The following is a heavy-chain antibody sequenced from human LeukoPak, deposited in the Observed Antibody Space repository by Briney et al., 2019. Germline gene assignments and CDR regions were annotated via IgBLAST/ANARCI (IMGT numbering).Heavy chain of an antibody. CDR1: GYSFTNYW. CDR2: IIPIFGTA. CDR3: AHNYYDSSGHDY. Sequence: KISCKGSGYSFTNYWISWVRQAPGQGLEWMGGIIPIFGTANYAQKFQGRVTITADESTSTAYMELSSLRSEDTAVYYCAHNYYDSSGHDYWGQGTLVTVSS. D-gene: IGHD3-22*01. J-gene: IGHJ4*02. V-gene: IGHV1-69*01.